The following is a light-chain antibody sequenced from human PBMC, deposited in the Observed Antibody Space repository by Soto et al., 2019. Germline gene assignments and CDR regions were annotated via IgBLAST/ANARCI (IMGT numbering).Light chain of an antibody. CDR1: QSANTG. CDR3: QQYQSWPIT. CDR2: AAS. J-gene: IGKJ5*01. V-gene: IGKV3-15*01. Sequence: ETVMTQSPATLSVSPGERATLSCTASQSANTGLAWYQQKPGQAPRLLIYAASTRATGIPARFSGSGSGTEFTLTISSLQSEDFAVYHCQQYQSWPITFGQGTRLEIE.